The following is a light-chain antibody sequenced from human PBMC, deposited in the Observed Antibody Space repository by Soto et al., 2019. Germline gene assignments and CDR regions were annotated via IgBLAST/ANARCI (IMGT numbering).Light chain of an antibody. CDR1: QSVRTY. J-gene: IGKJ5*01. Sequence: IVLTQSPVTLSLSPGERATLSCRASQSVRTYLAWYQVKPGQAPRLLIYGASSRATGIPPRFSGSGSGTDFTLTISSLEPEDSAVYYCQQRHMWPITFGQGTRLEIK. CDR2: GAS. CDR3: QQRHMWPIT. V-gene: IGKV3-11*01.